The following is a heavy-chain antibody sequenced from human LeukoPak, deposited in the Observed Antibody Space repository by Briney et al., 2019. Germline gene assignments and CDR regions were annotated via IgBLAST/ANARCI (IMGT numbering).Heavy chain of an antibody. CDR1: GFTFSDYS. J-gene: IGHJ4*02. D-gene: IGHD2-8*01. CDR2: ISSGSSYL. Sequence: NPGGSLRLSCAASGFTFSDYSMSWVRQAPGKGLEWVASISSGSSYLYYADSVKGRFTISRDNAKNSLYLQMNSLRDEDTAVYYCANHNGVGYTGGWGQFDDWGQGTLVTVSS. V-gene: IGHV3-21*01. CDR3: ANHNGVGYTGGWGQFDD.